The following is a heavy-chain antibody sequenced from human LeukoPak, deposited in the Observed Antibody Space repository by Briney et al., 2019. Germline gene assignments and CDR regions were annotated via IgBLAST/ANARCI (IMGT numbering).Heavy chain of an antibody. CDR1: GGSISSYY. V-gene: IGHV4-59*08. CDR2: IYYSGSA. J-gene: IGHJ6*04. D-gene: IGHD2-2*01. Sequence: SETLSLTCTVSGGSISSYYWSWIRQPPGKGLEWIGYIYYSGSANYNPSLKSRVTISVDTSKNQFSLKLSSVTAADTAVYYCARGYCSSTSCPDVWGKGTTVTVSS. CDR3: ARGYCSSTSCPDV.